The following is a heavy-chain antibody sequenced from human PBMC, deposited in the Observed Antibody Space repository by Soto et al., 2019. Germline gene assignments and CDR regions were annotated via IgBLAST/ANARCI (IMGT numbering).Heavy chain of an antibody. J-gene: IGHJ6*02. CDR3: ASGVVAATGYYYGMDV. V-gene: IGHV3-23*01. CDR1: EFTFAGYA. CDR2: IGAGGGNT. D-gene: IGHD2-15*01. Sequence: EVQLLESGGGLVQPGGSLRLSCVASEFTFAGYAMSWVRLAPGKGLQWVSGIGAGGGNTNYADSVKGRFTISRDNSKNTLYLQMNSLRAEDTAVYYCASGVVAATGYYYGMDVWGQGTTVTVSS.